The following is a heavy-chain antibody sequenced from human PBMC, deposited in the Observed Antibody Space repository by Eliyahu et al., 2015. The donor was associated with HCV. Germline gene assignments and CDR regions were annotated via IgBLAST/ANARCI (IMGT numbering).Heavy chain of an antibody. D-gene: IGHD6-19*01. V-gene: IGHV4-59*01. CDR1: GGSXXSYY. CDR2: SHXSGST. CDR3: ASGGGGIAVAGTGGWFDP. J-gene: IGHJ5*02. Sequence: QVQLQESGPGLVKPSETLSLTCSVSGGSXXSYYXXWIRQPPGKGLEWLAXSHXSGSTNYXPSLKSRVTISVDTSKNQFSLKLTSVTAADTAVYYCASGGGGIAVAGTGGWFDPWGQGTLVTVSS.